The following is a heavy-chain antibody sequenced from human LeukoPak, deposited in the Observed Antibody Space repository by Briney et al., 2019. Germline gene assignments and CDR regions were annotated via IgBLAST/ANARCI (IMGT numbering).Heavy chain of an antibody. CDR2: INPSGGST. J-gene: IGHJ6*02. CDR1: GYTXTSYY. CDR3: ASAQHSSSWYGYYYGMDV. D-gene: IGHD6-13*01. Sequence: ASVKVSCRASGYTXTSYYMHWVRQAPGQGLEWMGIINPSGGSTSYAQKFQGRVTMTRDTSTSTVYMELSSLRSEDTAVYYCASAQHSSSWYGYYYGMDVWGQGTTVTVSS. V-gene: IGHV1-46*01.